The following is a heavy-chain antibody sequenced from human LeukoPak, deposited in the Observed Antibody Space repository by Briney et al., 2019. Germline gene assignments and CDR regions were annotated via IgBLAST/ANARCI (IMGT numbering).Heavy chain of an antibody. V-gene: IGHV3-23*01. CDR2: ISGSGGST. J-gene: IGHJ5*01. CDR1: GFTFSSYA. Sequence: GGSLRLSSAASGFTFSSYAMSWVRQAPGKGLEWVSAISGSGGSTYYADSVKGRFTISRDNSKNTLYLQMNSLRAEDTAVYYCAKDRVVPAANGNWFDSWGQGTLVTVSS. D-gene: IGHD2-2*01. CDR3: AKDRVVPAANGNWFDS.